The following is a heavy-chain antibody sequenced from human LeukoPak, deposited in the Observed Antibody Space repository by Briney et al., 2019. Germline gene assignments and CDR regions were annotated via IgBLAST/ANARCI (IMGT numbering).Heavy chain of an antibody. CDR1: GFTFSSYG. CDR2: IWYDGSNK. V-gene: IGHV3-30*02. Sequence: GGSLRLSCAASGFTFSSYGMHWVRQARGKGLEWVGLIWYDGSNKYYADSVEGRFTISRDNSKNTLYLQMNSLRAEDTAVYYCAKGSYSSGWERFDYWGQGTLVTVSS. D-gene: IGHD6-19*01. CDR3: AKGSYSSGWERFDY. J-gene: IGHJ4*02.